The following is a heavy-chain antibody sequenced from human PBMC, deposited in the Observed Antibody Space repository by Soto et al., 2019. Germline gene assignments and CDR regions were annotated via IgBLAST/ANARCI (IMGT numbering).Heavy chain of an antibody. CDR2: IYTDGST. D-gene: IGHD7-27*01. Sequence: QVQLQESGPGLVEPSETLSLTCIVSSASVTTFSWNWIRQSAGKGLEWIGRIYTDGSTSYIPSLNSRITLSLDTSKKQLSLNLKFVTAADTAVYFCARDQSGAADVWGQGTMVTVA. J-gene: IGHJ3*01. CDR3: ARDQSGAADV. V-gene: IGHV4-4*07. CDR1: SASVTTFS.